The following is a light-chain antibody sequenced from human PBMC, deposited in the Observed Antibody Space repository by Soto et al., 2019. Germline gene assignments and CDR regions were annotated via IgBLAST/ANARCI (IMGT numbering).Light chain of an antibody. CDR3: QQYNNWPPS. J-gene: IGKJ1*01. V-gene: IGKV3-15*01. CDR1: QSVSSN. CDR2: GAS. Sequence: EIVMTQSPATLSVSPGERATLSCRASQSVSSNLAWYQQKPGQAPRLLIYGASTRATGIPARFSGSGSGTEFTLTIGSLQSEDFAVYYCQQYNNWPPSFGQGTKWIS.